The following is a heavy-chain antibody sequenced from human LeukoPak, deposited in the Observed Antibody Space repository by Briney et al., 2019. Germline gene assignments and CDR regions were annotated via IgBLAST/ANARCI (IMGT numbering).Heavy chain of an antibody. Sequence: GGSLRLSCAASGFTFNTYTMNWVRQAPGKGLEWVSSINSSSDHIAYADSVKGRFTISRDNAKNALYLQVNSLRAEDTAVYYCARGVVPAAFDYWGQGTLVTVSS. V-gene: IGHV3-21*01. CDR2: INSSSDHI. D-gene: IGHD2-2*01. CDR3: ARGVVPAAFDY. J-gene: IGHJ4*02. CDR1: GFTFNTYT.